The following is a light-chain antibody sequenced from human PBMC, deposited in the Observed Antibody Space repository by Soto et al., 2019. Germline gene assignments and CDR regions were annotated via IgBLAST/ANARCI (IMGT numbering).Light chain of an antibody. V-gene: IGLV2-14*01. CDR1: SSYVGGYNF. Sequence: QSSLTPAPAVSACPGQSITISCTGSSSYVGGYNFVSWYQQHPGKAPKLMISEVSNRPSGVSNRFSGSKSGNTASLTISGLQTEDEADYYCSSYTITTALVFGSGTKVTV. J-gene: IGLJ1*01. CDR2: EVS. CDR3: SSYTITTALV.